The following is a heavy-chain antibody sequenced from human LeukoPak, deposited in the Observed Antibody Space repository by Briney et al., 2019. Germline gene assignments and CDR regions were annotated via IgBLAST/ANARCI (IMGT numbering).Heavy chain of an antibody. CDR2: MNPNSGNT. V-gene: IGHV1-8*01. J-gene: IGHJ6*03. CDR3: ARGDSSSWYAYYYYYMDV. Sequence: GASVKVSCKASGYTFTSYDINWVRQATGQGPEWMGWMNPNSGNTGYAQKFQGRVTMTRNTSISTAYMELSSLRSEDTAVYYCARGDSSSWYAYYYYYMDVWGKGTTVTVSS. D-gene: IGHD6-13*01. CDR1: GYTFTSYD.